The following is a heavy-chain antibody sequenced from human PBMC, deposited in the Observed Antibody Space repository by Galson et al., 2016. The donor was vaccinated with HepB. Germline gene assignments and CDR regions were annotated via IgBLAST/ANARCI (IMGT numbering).Heavy chain of an antibody. V-gene: IGHV4-34*01. CDR3: VQGPRNVDVGVAATPIQIDAFDI. D-gene: IGHD2-15*01. CDR2: MDHRGGS. Sequence: SETLSLTCAVHGGSFRGFYWTWIRQSPGKGLEWIGEMDHRGGSNYNPSLKSRVPILVETSKNQFSLKMNSVTAADTALYYCVQGPRNVDVGVAATPIQIDAFDIWAQGTMVIVSS. J-gene: IGHJ3*02. CDR1: GGSFRGFY.